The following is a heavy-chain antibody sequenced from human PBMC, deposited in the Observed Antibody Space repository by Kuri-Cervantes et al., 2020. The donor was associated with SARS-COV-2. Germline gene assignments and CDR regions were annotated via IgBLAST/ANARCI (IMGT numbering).Heavy chain of an antibody. CDR3: AKKGVGSSTSTVYYYYYTDV. CDR1: GFTFSSYA. Sequence: GGSLRLSCAASGFTFSSYAMSWVRQAPGKGLEWVSAISGSGGSTYYADSVRGRFTISRDNSKNTLYLQMNSLRAEDTAVYYCAKKGVGSSTSTVYYYYYTDVWGKGTTVTVSS. CDR2: ISGSGGST. V-gene: IGHV3-23*01. J-gene: IGHJ6*03. D-gene: IGHD2-2*01.